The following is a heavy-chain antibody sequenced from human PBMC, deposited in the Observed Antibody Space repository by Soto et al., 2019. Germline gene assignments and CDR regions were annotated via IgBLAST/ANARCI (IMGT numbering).Heavy chain of an antibody. D-gene: IGHD6-19*01. CDR2: INPSGGST. Sequence: QVQLVQSGAEVKKPGASVKVSCKASGYTFTSYYMHWVRQAPGQGLEWMGVINPSGGSTTYAQKFQGRVTMPRDTSTSTVYMEVISLRSEDTAVYYCARDRTSSGFFSYYYGMDVWGQGTTVTVSS. J-gene: IGHJ6*02. CDR1: GYTFTSYY. CDR3: ARDRTSSGFFSYYYGMDV. V-gene: IGHV1-46*01.